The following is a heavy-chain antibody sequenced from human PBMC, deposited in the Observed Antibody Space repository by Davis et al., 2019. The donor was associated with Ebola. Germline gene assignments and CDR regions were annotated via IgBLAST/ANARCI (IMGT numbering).Heavy chain of an antibody. CDR2: IYYSGST. J-gene: IGHJ6*02. Sequence: PSETLSLTCTVSGGSISSSSYHWGWIRQPPGKGLEWIGSIYYSGSTYYNPSLKSRVTISADTSKNQFSLKLSSVTAADTAVYYCASSGWYYYGMDVWGQGTTVTVSS. CDR3: ASSGWYYYGMDV. CDR1: GGSISSSSYH. D-gene: IGHD6-19*01. V-gene: IGHV4-39*01.